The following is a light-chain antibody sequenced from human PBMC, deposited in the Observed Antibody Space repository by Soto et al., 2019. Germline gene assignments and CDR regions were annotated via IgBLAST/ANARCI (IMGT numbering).Light chain of an antibody. CDR3: QQFGSSPGFT. V-gene: IGKV3-20*01. Sequence: EIVLTQSPGTLSLSPGERATLSCRASQSINSRYLAWYQQKPGQAPRLLIYGASSRATGIPDRFSGSGSGTDTALTSSRLEPEDFAVYYCQQFGSSPGFTFGPGTKVDIK. CDR1: QSINSRY. CDR2: GAS. J-gene: IGKJ3*01.